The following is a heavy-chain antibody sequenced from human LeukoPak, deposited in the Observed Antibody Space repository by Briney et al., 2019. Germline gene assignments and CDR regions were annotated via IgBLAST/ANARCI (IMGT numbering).Heavy chain of an antibody. CDR3: ATTHHYYDSSGFYYSSDAFDI. J-gene: IGHJ3*02. V-gene: IGHV3-21*01. Sequence: GGSLRLSCAASGFTFSSYTMNWVRQAPGKGLEWVSSISSTSGYTYYADSVKGRFTNSRDNAKRSLGLHMSSLRVEDTAVYYCATTHHYYDSSGFYYSSDAFDIWGQGTMVTVSS. D-gene: IGHD3-22*01. CDR1: GFTFSSYT. CDR2: ISSTSGYT.